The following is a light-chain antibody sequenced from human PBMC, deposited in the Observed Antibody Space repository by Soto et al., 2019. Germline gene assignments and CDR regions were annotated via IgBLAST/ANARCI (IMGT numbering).Light chain of an antibody. J-gene: IGKJ4*01. V-gene: IGKV3-20*01. CDR2: GAS. Sequence: EIVLTQSPDTLSLSPGERATLSCRASQSVSSSYLAWYQQKPGQAPRLLIYGASSRATGIPGRFSGSGSGTGFTLTISRLEAEDFAVHYCQQYGSSPGLTFGGGTKVEIK. CDR1: QSVSSSY. CDR3: QQYGSSPGLT.